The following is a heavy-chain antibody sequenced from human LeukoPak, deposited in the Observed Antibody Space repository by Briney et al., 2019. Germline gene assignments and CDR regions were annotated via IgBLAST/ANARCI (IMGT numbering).Heavy chain of an antibody. CDR1: GGSISSYY. J-gene: IGHJ4*02. CDR2: IYYSGST. D-gene: IGHD6-13*01. V-gene: IGHV4-59*08. Sequence: SETLSLTYTVSGGSISSYYWSWIRQPPGKGLEWIGYIYYSGSTNYNPSLKSRVTISVDTSKNQFSLKLSSVTAADTAVYYCARHDSSGWYGAWVYWGQGTLVTVSS. CDR3: ARHDSSGWYGAWVY.